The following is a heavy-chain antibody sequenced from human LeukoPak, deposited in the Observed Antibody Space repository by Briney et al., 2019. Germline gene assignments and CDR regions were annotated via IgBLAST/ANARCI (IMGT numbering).Heavy chain of an antibody. J-gene: IGHJ4*02. CDR1: GGSISSHY. D-gene: IGHD6-13*01. Sequence: PSETLSLTCTVSGGSISSHYWSWIRQPPGKGLEWIGYIYYSGSTNYNPSLKSRVTISVDTSKNQFSLKLSSVTAADTAVYYCARVLTSSSSWYPKQFQAFDYWGQGTLVTVSS. CDR3: ARVLTSSSSWYPKQFQAFDY. V-gene: IGHV4-59*11. CDR2: IYYSGST.